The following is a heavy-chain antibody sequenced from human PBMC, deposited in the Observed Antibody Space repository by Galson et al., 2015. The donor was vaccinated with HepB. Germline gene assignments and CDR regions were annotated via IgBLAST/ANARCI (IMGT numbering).Heavy chain of an antibody. Sequence: SVKVSCKASGYTFTSYGISWVRQAPGQGLEWLGWISAYNGDTNYAQKFQGRVTMTTDTSTRTAYMELRSLRSDDTAVYYCARDRGFQWNYVPPWPFDFWGQGTLVTVSS. D-gene: IGHD1-7*01. J-gene: IGHJ4*02. CDR3: ARDRGFQWNYVPPWPFDF. V-gene: IGHV1-18*04. CDR1: GYTFTSYG. CDR2: ISAYNGDT.